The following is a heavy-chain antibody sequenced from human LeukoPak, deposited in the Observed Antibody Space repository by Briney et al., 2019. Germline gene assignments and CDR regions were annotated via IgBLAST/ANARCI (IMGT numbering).Heavy chain of an antibody. CDR1: GFTFSRYW. CDR2: ISSSSIYI. V-gene: IGHV3-21*01. J-gene: IGHJ3*02. CDR3: ARGTTAADI. D-gene: IGHD1-7*01. Sequence: GGSLRLSCVASGFTFSRYWMHWVRQAPGKGLEWVSSISSSSIYINYSDSVKGRFTISRDNAKNSLYLQMSSLRAEDTAVYYCARGTTAADIWGQGTMVTVSS.